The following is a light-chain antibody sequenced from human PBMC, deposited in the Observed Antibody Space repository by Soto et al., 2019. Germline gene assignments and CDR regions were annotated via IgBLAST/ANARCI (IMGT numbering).Light chain of an antibody. CDR1: QSISSW. Sequence: DIHLTQSPSTLSASVGDRVTITCRASQSISSWLAWYQQKPGKPPKLLIYKASTLESGVPSRFGGSGSGKEFTLTISSLQPDDFATYYCQHWVDYMWTFGQGTKVEIK. CDR3: QHWVDYMWT. CDR2: KAS. J-gene: IGKJ1*01. V-gene: IGKV1-5*03.